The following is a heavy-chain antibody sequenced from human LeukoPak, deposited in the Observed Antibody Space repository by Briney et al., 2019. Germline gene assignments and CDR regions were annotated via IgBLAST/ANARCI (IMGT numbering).Heavy chain of an antibody. CDR3: ARGGSGWPGDAFDI. CDR1: GGSISSYY. D-gene: IGHD6-19*01. V-gene: IGHV4-59*08. Sequence: PSETLSLTCTVSGGSISSYYWSWIRQPPGKGLEWIGYIYYSGSTNYNPSLKSRVTISVDTSKNQFSLKLSSVTAADTAVYYCARGGSGWPGDAFDIWGQGTMVTVSS. CDR2: IYYSGST. J-gene: IGHJ3*02.